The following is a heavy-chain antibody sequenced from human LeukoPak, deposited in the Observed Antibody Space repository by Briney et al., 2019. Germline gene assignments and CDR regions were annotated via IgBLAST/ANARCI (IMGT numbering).Heavy chain of an antibody. Sequence: ASVTVSCKTSAYSFTGYFFHWIRQAPGQGLEWMGWINANSGDTNYAQQFQGRLTMTRDRSISTVYMELSRLRTDDTGVYYCARDFSWGVDSWGQGTLVTVSS. CDR3: ARDFSWGVDS. CDR2: INANSGDT. J-gene: IGHJ4*02. V-gene: IGHV1-2*02. CDR1: AYSFTGYF. D-gene: IGHD3-10*01.